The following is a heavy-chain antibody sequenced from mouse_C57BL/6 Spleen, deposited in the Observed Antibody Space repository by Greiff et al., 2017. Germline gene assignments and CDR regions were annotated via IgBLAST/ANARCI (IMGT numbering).Heavy chain of an antibody. V-gene: IGHV5-16*01. CDR1: GFTFSDYY. J-gene: IGHJ1*03. CDR2: INYDGSST. D-gene: IGHD1-1*01. Sequence: EVHLVESEGGLVQPGSSMKLSCTASGFTFSDYYMAWVRQVPEKGLEWVANINYDGSSTYYLDSLKSRFIISRDNAKNILYLQMSSLKSEDTATYYCARDTGYYVGGYFDVWGTGTTVTVSS. CDR3: ARDTGYYVGGYFDV.